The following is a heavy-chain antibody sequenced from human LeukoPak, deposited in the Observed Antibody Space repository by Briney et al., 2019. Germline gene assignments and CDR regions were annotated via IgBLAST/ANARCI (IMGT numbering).Heavy chain of an antibody. J-gene: IGHJ6*02. Sequence: ASVKVSCKASGYTFTSYDINWVRQAPGQGLEWMGRIIPILGIANHAQKFQGRVTITADKSTSTAYMELSSLRSEDTAVYYCARDGNDSSGYYFNYYYYGMDVWGQGTTVTVSS. V-gene: IGHV1-69*04. CDR1: GYTFTSYD. CDR3: ARDGNDSSGYYFNYYYYGMDV. D-gene: IGHD3-22*01. CDR2: IIPILGIA.